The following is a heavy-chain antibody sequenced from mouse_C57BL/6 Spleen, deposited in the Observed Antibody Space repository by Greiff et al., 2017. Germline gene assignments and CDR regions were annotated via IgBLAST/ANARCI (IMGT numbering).Heavy chain of an antibody. CDR1: GFTFSSYG. Sequence: EVKLVESGGDLVKPGGSLKLSCAASGFTFSSYGMSWVRQTPDKRLEWVATIGSGGSYTYYPDSVKGRFTISRDKAKNTLYMQMSCLNSEDTAMYYGASRDGSSLRYFDYWGQGTTLTVSS. D-gene: IGHD1-1*01. J-gene: IGHJ2*01. CDR2: IGSGGSYT. V-gene: IGHV5-6*02. CDR3: ASRDGSSLRYFDY.